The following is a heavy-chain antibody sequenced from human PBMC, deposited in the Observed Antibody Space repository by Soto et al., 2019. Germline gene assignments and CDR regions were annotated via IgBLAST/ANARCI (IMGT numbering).Heavy chain of an antibody. D-gene: IGHD7-27*01. V-gene: IGHV3-33*01. Sequence: QVQLVESGGGVVQPGRSLRLSCAASGFTFSSYGMHWVRQAPGKGLEWVAVIWYDGSNKYYADSVKGRFTISRDNSKNTVYLQRNSLRAEDTAVYYCARESAGTGPDGMDVWGQGTTVTVSS. CDR2: IWYDGSNK. J-gene: IGHJ6*02. CDR3: ARESAGTGPDGMDV. CDR1: GFTFSSYG.